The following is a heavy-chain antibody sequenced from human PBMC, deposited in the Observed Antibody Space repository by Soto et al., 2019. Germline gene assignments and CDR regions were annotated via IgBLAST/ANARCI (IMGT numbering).Heavy chain of an antibody. Sequence: EVQLVESGGGLVQPGGSLRLSCAASGFTFSSYSMNWVRQAPGKGLEWVSYISSSSSTIYYADSVKGRFTISRDNAKNARTLQMNSLRAADTAVDYCARFSTSCLWARDYWGQGALVTVSS. CDR2: ISSSSSTI. V-gene: IGHV3-48*01. CDR3: ARFSTSCLWARDY. J-gene: IGHJ4*02. D-gene: IGHD2-2*01. CDR1: GFTFSSYS.